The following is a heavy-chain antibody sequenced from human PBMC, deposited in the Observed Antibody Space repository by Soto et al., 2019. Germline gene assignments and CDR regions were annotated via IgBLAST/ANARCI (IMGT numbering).Heavy chain of an antibody. CDR2: IFSNDEK. V-gene: IGHV2-26*01. CDR1: GFSLSSARMG. D-gene: IGHD6-13*01. CDR3: ARIRIAAAGTIFDY. Sequence: QVTLKESGPVLVKPTETLTLTCTVSGFSLSSARMGVSWIRQPQGKALEWLAHIFSNDEKSYSTSLKSRLTISKDTAKSQVVLTRTNMDPVDTATYYCARIRIAAAGTIFDYWGQGTQVTVSS. J-gene: IGHJ4*02.